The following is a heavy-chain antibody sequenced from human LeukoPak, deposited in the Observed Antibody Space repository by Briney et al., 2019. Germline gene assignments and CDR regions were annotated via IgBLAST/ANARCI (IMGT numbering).Heavy chain of an antibody. CDR3: AKDILSEWEPRRYDAFDI. CDR2: ISWDGGST. Sequence: GGSLRLSCAASGFTFDDYTMHWVRQAPGKGLEWVSLISWDGGSTYYADSVKGRFTISRDNSKNSLYLQMNSLRTEDTALYYCAKDILSEWEPRRYDAFDIWGQGTMVTVSS. J-gene: IGHJ3*02. CDR1: GFTFDDYT. D-gene: IGHD1-26*01. V-gene: IGHV3-43*01.